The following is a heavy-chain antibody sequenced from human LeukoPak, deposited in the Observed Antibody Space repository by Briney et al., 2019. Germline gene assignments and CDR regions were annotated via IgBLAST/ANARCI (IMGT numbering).Heavy chain of an antibody. Sequence: ASVKVSCKASGGTFSSYAISWVQQAPGQELDWMGRIIPILGIANYAQKFQGRVTITADKSTSTAYMELSSLRSEDTAVYYCATRSRRYWSSTSCSQNGFDPWGQGTLVTVSS. CDR3: ATRSRRYWSSTSCSQNGFDP. J-gene: IGHJ5*02. D-gene: IGHD2-2*01. CDR2: IIPILGIA. CDR1: GGTFSSYA. V-gene: IGHV1-69*04.